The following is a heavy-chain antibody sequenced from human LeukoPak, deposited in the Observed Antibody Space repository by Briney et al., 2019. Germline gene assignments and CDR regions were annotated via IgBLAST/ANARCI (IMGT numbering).Heavy chain of an antibody. CDR1: GFTFSAYG. D-gene: IGHD3/OR15-3a*01. CDR2: IDVSGRTT. V-gene: IGHV3-23*01. J-gene: IGHJ4*02. CDR3: AKVATWTYFDA. Sequence: PGGSLRLSCAASGFTFSAYGIRWVRQAPGKGLGSVSDIDVSGRTTYYADSVKGRFTISRDNSKNALYLQLTSRRVDDTAVYYCAKVATWTYFDAWGQGTLVTVSS.